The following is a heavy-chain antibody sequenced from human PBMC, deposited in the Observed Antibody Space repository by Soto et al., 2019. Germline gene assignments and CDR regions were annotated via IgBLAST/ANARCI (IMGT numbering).Heavy chain of an antibody. D-gene: IGHD3-10*01. V-gene: IGHV3-33*01. Sequence: GGSLRLSCAASGFTFSSYGMHWVRQAPGKGLEWVAVIWYDGSNKYYADSVKGRFTISRDNSKNTLYLQMNSLRAEDTAVYYCARAVRGVTGYYYYGMDVWGQGTTVTVSS. CDR3: ARAVRGVTGYYYYGMDV. CDR2: IWYDGSNK. J-gene: IGHJ6*02. CDR1: GFTFSSYG.